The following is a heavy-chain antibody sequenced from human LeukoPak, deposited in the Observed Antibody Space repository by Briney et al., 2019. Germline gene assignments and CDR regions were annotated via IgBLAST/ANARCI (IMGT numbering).Heavy chain of an antibody. V-gene: IGHV1-69*05. D-gene: IGHD3-9*01. CDR1: GYTFTSYG. CDR2: IIPIFGTA. CDR3: ARALGAGIYDILTGYYKNPYYYYYMDV. J-gene: IGHJ6*03. Sequence: SVKVSCKASGYTFTSYGISWVRQAPGQGLEWMGRIIPIFGTANYAQKFQGRVTITTDESTSTAYMELSSLRSEDTAVYYCARALGAGIYDILTGYYKNPYYYYYMDVWGKGTTVTVSS.